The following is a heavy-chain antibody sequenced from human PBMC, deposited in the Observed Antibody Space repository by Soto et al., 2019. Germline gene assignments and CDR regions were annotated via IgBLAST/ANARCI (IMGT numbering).Heavy chain of an antibody. J-gene: IGHJ4*02. V-gene: IGHV4-4*02. D-gene: IGHD2-2*02. CDR3: ARGGNTFFDY. CDR2: IYYSGST. CDR1: GGSISSSNW. Sequence: SETLSLTCAVSGGSISSSNWWSWVRQPPGKGLEWIGEIYYSGSTNYNPSLKSRVTISVDTSKNQFSLKLSSVTAADTAVYYCARGGNTFFDYWGQGALVTVSS.